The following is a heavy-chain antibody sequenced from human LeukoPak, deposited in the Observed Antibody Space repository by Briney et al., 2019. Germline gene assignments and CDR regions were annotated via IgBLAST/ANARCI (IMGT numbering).Heavy chain of an antibody. CDR1: GFTFSSYA. CDR2: ISYDGSNK. J-gene: IGHJ4*02. CDR3: ARDGSSGQVYFDY. D-gene: IGHD3-22*01. V-gene: IGHV3-30-3*01. Sequence: GRSLRLSCAASGFTFSSYAMHWVRQAPGKGLEWVAVISYDGSNKYYADSVKGRFTISRGNSKNTLYLQMNSLRAEDTAVYYCARDGSSGQVYFDYWGQGTLVTVSS.